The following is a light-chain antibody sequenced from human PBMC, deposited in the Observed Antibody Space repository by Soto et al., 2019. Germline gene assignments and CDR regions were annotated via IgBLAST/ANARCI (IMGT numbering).Light chain of an antibody. J-gene: IGLJ2*01. CDR3: SSYTSSSLVV. V-gene: IGLV2-14*01. CDR1: SSDVGGYNY. Sequence: QSVLTQPASVSGSPGQSITISCTGTSSDVGGYNYVSWYQQHPGKAPKLMIYDVSNRPSGVSIRFSGSKSGNTASLTISGRQAEDEADYYCSSYTSSSLVVFGGGTKLTVL. CDR2: DVS.